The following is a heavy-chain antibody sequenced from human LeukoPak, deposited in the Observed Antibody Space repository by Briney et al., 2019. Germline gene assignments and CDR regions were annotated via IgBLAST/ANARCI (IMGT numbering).Heavy chain of an antibody. CDR2: IYHSGST. Sequence: SETLSLTCAVSGGSISSSNWWSWVRQPPGKGLEWIGEIYHSGSTNYNPSLKSRVTISVDKSKNQFSLKLSSVTAADTAVYYCARWGPYDSSGYYYHYYGMDVWGQGTTVTVSS. J-gene: IGHJ6*02. CDR1: GGSISSSNW. CDR3: ARWGPYDSSGYYYHYYGMDV. D-gene: IGHD3-22*01. V-gene: IGHV4-4*02.